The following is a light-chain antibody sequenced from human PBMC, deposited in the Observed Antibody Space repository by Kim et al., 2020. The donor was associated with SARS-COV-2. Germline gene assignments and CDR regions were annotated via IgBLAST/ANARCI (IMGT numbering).Light chain of an antibody. J-gene: IGKJ2*01. CDR2: DAA. Sequence: DIHMTQSPSSLSAAVGDRVTNTRQASQDVTYYVNWYQQKPGKEPKLLIFDAANLETEVPSRFSGGGSGTDFTFTISGLHPEDVATYYCQQPDDRPYTFGQGTKLEI. CDR3: QQPDDRPYT. V-gene: IGKV1-33*01. CDR1: QDVTYY.